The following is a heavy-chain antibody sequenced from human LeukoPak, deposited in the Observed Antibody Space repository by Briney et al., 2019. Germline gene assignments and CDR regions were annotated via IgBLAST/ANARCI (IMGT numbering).Heavy chain of an antibody. J-gene: IGHJ4*02. CDR1: GFTFSSYA. Sequence: GGSLRLSCAASGFTFSSYAMRWVCQAPGKGLEWVAVISYDGSNKYYAASVKGRFTISRDNSKNTLYLQMNTLRAEDTAVYYCARGGWYSRPSFDYWGQGTLVTVSS. V-gene: IGHV3-30*04. CDR3: ARGGWYSRPSFDY. CDR2: ISYDGSNK. D-gene: IGHD6-19*01.